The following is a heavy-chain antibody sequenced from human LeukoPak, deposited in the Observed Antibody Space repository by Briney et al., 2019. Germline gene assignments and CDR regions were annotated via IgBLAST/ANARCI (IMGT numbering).Heavy chain of an antibody. J-gene: IGHJ4*02. D-gene: IGHD6-19*01. CDR2: IWYDGSNK. CDR1: GFTFSSYG. Sequence: GGSLRLSCAASGFTFSSYGMHWVRQAPGKGLEWVAVIWYDGSNKYYADSVKGRFTISRDNSKNTLYLQMNSLRAEDTVVYYCARARGQNRPAFRRAVAGPFDYWGQGTLVTVSS. V-gene: IGHV3-33*01. CDR3: ARARGQNRPAFRRAVAGPFDY.